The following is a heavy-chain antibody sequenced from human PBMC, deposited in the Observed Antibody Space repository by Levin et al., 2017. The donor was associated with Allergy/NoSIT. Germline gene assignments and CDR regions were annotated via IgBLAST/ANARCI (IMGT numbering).Heavy chain of an antibody. CDR1: GGSISPTSFY. D-gene: IGHD6-13*01. CDR2: MYYSGSSY. J-gene: IGHJ4*02. V-gene: IGHV4-39*07. Sequence: SQTLSLTCTVSGGSISPTSFYWGWIRQPPGKGLQWIGSMYYSGSSYYYNPSLTSRVTISVDTSKNQFSLNLNSVTAADTAVYYCAKVVGSTWYYFDSWGPGTLVTVSS. CDR3: AKVVGSTWYYFDS.